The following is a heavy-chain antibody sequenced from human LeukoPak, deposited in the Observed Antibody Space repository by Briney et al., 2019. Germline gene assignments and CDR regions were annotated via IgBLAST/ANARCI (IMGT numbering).Heavy chain of an antibody. J-gene: IGHJ4*02. CDR1: GYRFTSRW. Sequence: GESLTISCQGFGYRFTSRWIGWVRQTPGKGLEWMGIIHPPDHDTKYSPSFQGQITISADKSTAYLHWSSLKASDTTIYYCARKLNNNSSAPPVDKWGQGTLVTVSS. CDR2: IHPPDHDT. CDR3: ARKLNNNSSAPPVDK. V-gene: IGHV5-51*01. D-gene: IGHD1/OR15-1a*01.